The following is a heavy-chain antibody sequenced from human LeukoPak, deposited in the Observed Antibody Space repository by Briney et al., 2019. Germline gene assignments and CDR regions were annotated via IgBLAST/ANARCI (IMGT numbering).Heavy chain of an antibody. V-gene: IGHV3-7*01. CDR2: IKPDGSEK. Sequence: GSLRLSCAASGFTFSTYWMGWVRQAPGKGLEWVAKIKPDGSEKDHVDSVKGRFTISRDNAKNSLYLQLNSLRAEDTAVYYCARSRFYCDYWGQGTLVTVSS. J-gene: IGHJ4*02. CDR3: ARSRFYCDY. CDR1: GFTFSTYW.